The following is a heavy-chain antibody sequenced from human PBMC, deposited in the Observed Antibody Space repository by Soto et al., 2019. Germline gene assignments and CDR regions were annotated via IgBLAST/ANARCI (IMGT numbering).Heavy chain of an antibody. Sequence: EVQLLESGGGLVQPGGSLRLSCAASGFTFSSYAMSWVRQAPGKGLEWVSVISGSADRTYYADSVKGRFTISRDNSKKTLYLQMHRLRDEDTALYYCAKGRRQGGYGDYLDYWGQGTLVTVAS. CDR2: ISGSADRT. CDR3: AKGRRQGGYGDYLDY. D-gene: IGHD5-12*01. V-gene: IGHV3-23*01. CDR1: GFTFSSYA. J-gene: IGHJ4*02.